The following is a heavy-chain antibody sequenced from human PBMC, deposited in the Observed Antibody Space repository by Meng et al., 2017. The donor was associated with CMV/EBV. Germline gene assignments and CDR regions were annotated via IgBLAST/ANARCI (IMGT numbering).Heavy chain of an antibody. J-gene: IGHJ6*02. CDR1: GFTFSSYE. V-gene: IGHV3-48*03. CDR3: ARDGPIVVVRGHYGMDV. CDR2: ISSSGSTI. D-gene: IGHD2-2*01. Sequence: GGSLRLSCAASGFTFSSYEMNWVRQAPGKGLERVSYISSSGSTIYYADSVKGRFTISRDNAKNSLYLQMNSLRAEDTAVYYCARDGPIVVVRGHYGMDVWGQGTTVTVSS.